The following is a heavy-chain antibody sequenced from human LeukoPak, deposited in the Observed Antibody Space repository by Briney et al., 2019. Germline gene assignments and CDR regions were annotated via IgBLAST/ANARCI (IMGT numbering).Heavy chain of an antibody. CDR3: ARRVGYYDFWSGYYTGHFDY. CDR2: INHSGST. Sequence: PSETLSLTCAVYGGSFSGYYWSWILQPPGKGLEWVGEINHSGSTNYNPSLKSRVTISVDTSKNQFSLKLSSVTAADTAVYYCARRVGYYDFWSGYYTGHFDYWGQGTLVTVSS. V-gene: IGHV4-34*01. D-gene: IGHD3-3*01. J-gene: IGHJ4*02. CDR1: GGSFSGYY.